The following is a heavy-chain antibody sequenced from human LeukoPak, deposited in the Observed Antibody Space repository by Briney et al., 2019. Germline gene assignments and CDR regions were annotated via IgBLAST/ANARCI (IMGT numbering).Heavy chain of an antibody. Sequence: PSETLSLTCTVSGGSISNYFWSWIRQPPGKGLECIGYVYYSDSTNYNPSLKSRVTVSVDTSKNQFSLKLTSVTAADTAVYYCARFPGSAEYRHYYYMDVWGKGTTVTISS. CDR2: VYYSDST. CDR1: GGSISNYF. CDR3: ARFPGSAEYRHYYYMDV. J-gene: IGHJ6*03. V-gene: IGHV4-59*01. D-gene: IGHD2-15*01.